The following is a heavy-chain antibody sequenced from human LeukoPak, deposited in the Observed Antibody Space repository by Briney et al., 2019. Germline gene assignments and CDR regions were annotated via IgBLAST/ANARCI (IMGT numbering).Heavy chain of an antibody. CDR1: GFTFSSYS. J-gene: IGHJ4*02. V-gene: IGHV3-21*01. Sequence: GGSLRLSCAASGFTFSSYSMNWVRQAPGKGLEWVSSIISSSSYIYYADSVKGRFTISRDNAKNSLYLQMNSLRAEDTAVYYCARNPDYDFWSGPYPPDYWGQGTLVTVSS. CDR2: IISSSSYI. D-gene: IGHD3-3*01. CDR3: ARNPDYDFWSGPYPPDY.